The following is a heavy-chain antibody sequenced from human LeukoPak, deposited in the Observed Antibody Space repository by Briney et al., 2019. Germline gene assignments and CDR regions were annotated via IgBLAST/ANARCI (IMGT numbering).Heavy chain of an antibody. CDR1: GYSISSGFY. CDR3: VRHPDPSYDIFLV. CDR2: MYHSGSI. Sequence: SETLSLTCGVSGYSISSGFYWGWIRQPPGKGLEWLGSMYHSGSIYYNRSLKSRVTISADTSNNHLSLKLSSVTAADTAVYYCVRHPDPSYDIFLVWGKGTTVTVSS. V-gene: IGHV4-38-2*01. J-gene: IGHJ6*04. D-gene: IGHD3-9*01.